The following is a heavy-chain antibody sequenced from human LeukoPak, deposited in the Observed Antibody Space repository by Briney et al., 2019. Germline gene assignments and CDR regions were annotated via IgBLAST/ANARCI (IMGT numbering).Heavy chain of an antibody. CDR3: ARESVVGNTDDAFDI. CDR1: GFTFRSHW. J-gene: IGHJ3*02. V-gene: IGHV3-7*01. CDR2: IKQCGSDK. D-gene: IGHD2-21*01. Sequence: GGPLRLSCAASGFTFRSHWMSWVRQAPGKGLEWVSNIKQCGSDKYYVDSVKGRFIISRDNAKNSLYLQMNSLRSEDTAVYYCARESVVGNTDDAFDIWGQGTVVTVSS.